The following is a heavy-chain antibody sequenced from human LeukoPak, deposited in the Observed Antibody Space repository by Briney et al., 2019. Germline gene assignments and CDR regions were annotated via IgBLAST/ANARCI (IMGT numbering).Heavy chain of an antibody. D-gene: IGHD3-10*01. Sequence: PGRSLRLSCSTPGLRLSTYAMHSVRQATGKGLERVALIWQDARHTIYTDSVKGRFTISRDNSKNTVYLQMNSLGGEDTVVYYCAREIFGSGSYPDYWGQGTLVTVSS. J-gene: IGHJ4*02. CDR1: GLRLSTYA. CDR2: IWQDARHT. V-gene: IGHV3-33*01. CDR3: AREIFGSGSYPDY.